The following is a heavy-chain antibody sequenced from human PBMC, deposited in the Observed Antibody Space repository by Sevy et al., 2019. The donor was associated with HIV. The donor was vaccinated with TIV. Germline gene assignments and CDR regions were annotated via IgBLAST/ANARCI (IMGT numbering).Heavy chain of an antibody. CDR1: GFTFTSYA. CDR3: AKDRIWELGDAFDI. CDR2: LSGGGGSP. D-gene: IGHD1-26*01. J-gene: IGHJ3*02. Sequence: GGSLRLSCAASGFTFTSYAMSWVRQTPGKGLEWVSGLSGGGGSPFYADSMKGRFTISRDNSKNTLYLQMNSLRAEDTALYYCAKDRIWELGDAFDIWGQGTMVTVS. V-gene: IGHV3-23*01.